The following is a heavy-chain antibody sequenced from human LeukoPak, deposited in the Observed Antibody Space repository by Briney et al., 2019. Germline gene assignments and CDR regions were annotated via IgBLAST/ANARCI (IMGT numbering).Heavy chain of an antibody. J-gene: IGHJ4*02. Sequence: GGSLRLSCEGSGFTFSSYWMSWVRQAPGKGLEWVANIKQDGSEKYYVDSVKGRFTISRDNAKNTLFLQMNSLRADDTAVYYCASGGSYFGYWGQGTLVTVSS. CDR1: GFTFSSYW. CDR3: ASGGSYFGY. V-gene: IGHV3-7*05. CDR2: IKQDGSEK.